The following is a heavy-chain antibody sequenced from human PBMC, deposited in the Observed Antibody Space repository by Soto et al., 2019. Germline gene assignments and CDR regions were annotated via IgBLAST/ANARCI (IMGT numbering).Heavy chain of an antibody. J-gene: IGHJ3*02. CDR2: IWYDGSNK. CDR1: GFTFSSYG. Sequence: GGSLRLSCAASGFTFSSYGMHWVRQAPGKGLEWVAVIWYDGSNKYYADSVKGRFTISRDNSKNTLYLQMNSLRAEDTAVYYCASATVTTNAFDIWGQGTMVTVSS. D-gene: IGHD4-17*01. V-gene: IGHV3-33*01. CDR3: ASATVTTNAFDI.